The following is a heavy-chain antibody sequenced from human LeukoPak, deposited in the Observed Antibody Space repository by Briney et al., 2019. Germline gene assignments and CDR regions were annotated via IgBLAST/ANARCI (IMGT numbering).Heavy chain of an antibody. V-gene: IGHV3-30*02. J-gene: IGHJ3*02. CDR2: IRYDGSNK. D-gene: IGHD3-10*01. CDR1: GFTFSSYG. Sequence: GGSLRLSCAASGFTFSSYGMHWVRQAPGKGLEWVAFIRYDGSNKYYADSVKGRFTISRDNSKNTLYLQMGSLRAEDMAVYYCARGAEYMVRGVGVWGAFDIWGQGTMVTVSS. CDR3: ARGAEYMVRGVGVWGAFDI.